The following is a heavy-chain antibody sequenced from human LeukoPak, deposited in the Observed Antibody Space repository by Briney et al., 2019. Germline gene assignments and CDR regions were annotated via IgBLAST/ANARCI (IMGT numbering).Heavy chain of an antibody. J-gene: IGHJ6*03. CDR2: IYSGGST. CDR3: ASGSGSYRTPYYYMDV. CDR1: GITVSSNY. D-gene: IGHD3-10*01. V-gene: IGHV3-53*01. Sequence: GGSLRLSCAASGITVSSNYMSWVRQAPGKGLEWVSVIYSGGSTYYADSVKGRFTISRDNSKNTLYLQMNSLRAEDTAVYYCASGSGSYRTPYYYMDVWGTGTTVTVSS.